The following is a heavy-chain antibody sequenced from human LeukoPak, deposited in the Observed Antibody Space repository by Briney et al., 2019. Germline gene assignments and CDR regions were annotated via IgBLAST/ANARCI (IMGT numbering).Heavy chain of an antibody. CDR1: GFTFSSYA. V-gene: IGHV3-23*01. CDR3: AKDLGSVVVVAATPFGY. Sequence: PGGSLRLSCAASGFTFSSYAMSWVRQAPGKGLEWVSAISGSGGSTYYADSAKGRFTISRDNSKNTLYLQMNSLRAEDTAVYYCAKDLGSVVVVAATPFGYWGQGTLVTVSS. D-gene: IGHD2-15*01. J-gene: IGHJ4*02. CDR2: ISGSGGST.